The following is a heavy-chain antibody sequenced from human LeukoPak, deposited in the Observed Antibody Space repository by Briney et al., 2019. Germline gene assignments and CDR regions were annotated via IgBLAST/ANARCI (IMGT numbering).Heavy chain of an antibody. Sequence: SETLSLTCTVSGYSISSGYYWGWIRQPPGKGLEWIGSIYHSGITYYNPSLKSRVTISVDTSKNQFSLKLSSVTAADTAVYYCARGRIPDYWGQGTLVTASS. J-gene: IGHJ4*02. D-gene: IGHD2-21*01. CDR2: IYHSGIT. CDR3: ARGRIPDY. V-gene: IGHV4-38-2*02. CDR1: GYSISSGYY.